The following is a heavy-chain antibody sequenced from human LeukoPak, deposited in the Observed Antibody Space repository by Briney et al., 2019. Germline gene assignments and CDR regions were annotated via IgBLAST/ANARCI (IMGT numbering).Heavy chain of an antibody. V-gene: IGHV3-23*01. CDR2: ISSSGGST. CDR1: GFTFSSYA. J-gene: IGHJ4*02. CDR3: AKTVRGVSLFDY. Sequence: GGSLGLSCAASGFTFSSYAMSWVRQAPGKGLEWVSAISSSGGSTYYADSVKGRFTISRDNSKNTLYLQMNSLRAEDTAVYYCAKTVRGVSLFDYWGQGTLVTVSS. D-gene: IGHD3-10*01.